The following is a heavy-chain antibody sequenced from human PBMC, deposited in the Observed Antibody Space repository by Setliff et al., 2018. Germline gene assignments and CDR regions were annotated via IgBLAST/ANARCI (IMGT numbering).Heavy chain of an antibody. J-gene: IGHJ5*02. D-gene: IGHD3-10*01. CDR1: GASISSHY. CDR3: ARQGTAIRWFDP. CDR2: MYYTGST. Sequence: LSLTCTVSGASISSHYWSWIRQPPGKGLEWIGSMYYTGSTNYNPSLKSRVTISVDTSKKQFSLRLNSVTAADTAVYYCARQGTAIRWFDPWGQGTLVTVAS. V-gene: IGHV4-59*11.